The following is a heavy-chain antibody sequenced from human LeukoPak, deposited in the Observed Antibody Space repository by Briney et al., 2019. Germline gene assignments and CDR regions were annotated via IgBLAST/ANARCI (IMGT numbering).Heavy chain of an antibody. J-gene: IGHJ4*02. CDR3: ARAQSGDLWFGELSYDY. D-gene: IGHD3-10*01. CDR1: GFTFSSYA. V-gene: IGHV3-30-3*01. Sequence: GSLRLSCAASGFTFSSYAMHWVRQAPGKGLEWVAVISYDGSNKYYADSVKGRFTISRDNSKNTLYLQMNSLRAGDTAVYYCARAQSGDLWFGELSYDYWGQGTLVTVSS. CDR2: ISYDGSNK.